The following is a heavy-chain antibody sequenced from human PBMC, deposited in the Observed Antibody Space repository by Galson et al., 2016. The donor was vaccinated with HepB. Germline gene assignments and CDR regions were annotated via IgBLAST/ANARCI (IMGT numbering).Heavy chain of an antibody. CDR2: VYPGDSDT. CDR3: ARPVVGGGYYPHAFDI. CDR1: GYIFVDFW. J-gene: IGHJ3*02. Sequence: QSGAEVKKPGESLRISCEGSGYIFVDFWIAWVRQMPGKGLELMGIVYPGDSDTRYSPSFQGQVTISADKSIKTAYLQWNSLKASDTAMYYCARPVVGGGYYPHAFDIWGPGTVVTVSS. V-gene: IGHV5-51*01. D-gene: IGHD3-3*01.